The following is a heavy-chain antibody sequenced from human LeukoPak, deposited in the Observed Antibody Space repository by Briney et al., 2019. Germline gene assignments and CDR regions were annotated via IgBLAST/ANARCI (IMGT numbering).Heavy chain of an antibody. D-gene: IGHD3-9*01. CDR3: ARGGLYYDILTGYYNPRHLDY. CDR2: IYYSGST. V-gene: IGHV4-39*07. CDR1: GGSISSSSYY. J-gene: IGHJ4*02. Sequence: SETLSLTCTVSGGSISSSSYYWGWIRQPPGKGLEWIGSIYYSGSTYYNPSLKSRVTISVDTSKNQFSLKLSSVTAADTAVYYCARGGLYYDILTGYYNPRHLDYWGQGTLATVSS.